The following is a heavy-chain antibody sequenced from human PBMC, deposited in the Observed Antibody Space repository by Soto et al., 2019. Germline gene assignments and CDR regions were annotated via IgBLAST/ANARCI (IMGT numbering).Heavy chain of an antibody. Sequence: PGGSLRLSCASSGFTFSSYAMSWVRQAPGKGLEWVSVISGSGGSTNYADSVKGRFTISRDNSKNTLYLQMNSLRAEDTAVYYCAKDVEWLRSLDYWGQGTLVTVSS. CDR2: ISGSGGST. CDR3: AKDVEWLRSLDY. V-gene: IGHV3-23*01. CDR1: GFTFSSYA. D-gene: IGHD5-12*01. J-gene: IGHJ4*02.